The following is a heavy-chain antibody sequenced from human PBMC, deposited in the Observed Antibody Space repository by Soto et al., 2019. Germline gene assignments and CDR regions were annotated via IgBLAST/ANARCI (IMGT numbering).Heavy chain of an antibody. Sequence: QITLKESGPTLVKPTQPLTLTCTVSGVSLSTSGVGVGWVRQPPGKALEWLAVIFWDGDRRYSPPLQTGLTITRDMSRNPVVLTMTDMDPVDTATYYCVRQRNWFDPWGQGTLVTVPS. CDR2: IFWDGDR. J-gene: IGHJ5*02. V-gene: IGHV2-5*02. CDR1: GVSLSTSGVG. CDR3: VRQRNWFDP.